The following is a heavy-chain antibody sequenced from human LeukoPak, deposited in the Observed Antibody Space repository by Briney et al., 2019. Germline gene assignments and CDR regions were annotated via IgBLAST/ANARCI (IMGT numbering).Heavy chain of an antibody. V-gene: IGHV3-30*03. CDR3: ARDAYYYDSSGYFDY. J-gene: IGHJ4*02. CDR2: ISYDGSNK. Sequence: GGSLRLSCAAFGFTFTAYWMTWVRQAPGKGLEWVAVISYDGSNKYYADSVKGRFTISRDNSKNTLYLQLNSLRAEDTAVYYCARDAYYYDSSGYFDYWGQGTLVTVSS. CDR1: GFTFTAYW. D-gene: IGHD3-22*01.